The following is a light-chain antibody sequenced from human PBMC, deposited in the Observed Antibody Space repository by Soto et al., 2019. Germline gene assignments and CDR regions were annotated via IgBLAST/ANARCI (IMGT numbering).Light chain of an antibody. V-gene: IGLV2-14*01. CDR1: SSDIGTYNS. CDR2: DVT. CDR3: TSYTTSSTLV. Sequence: QSVLTQPASVSGSPGQSITISCTGTSSDIGTYNSVSWYQQHAGKVPKLMIYDVTNRPSGVSDRFSGSKSGNTASLTISGLQADDEADYYCTSYTTSSTLVFGGGTKLTVL. J-gene: IGLJ2*01.